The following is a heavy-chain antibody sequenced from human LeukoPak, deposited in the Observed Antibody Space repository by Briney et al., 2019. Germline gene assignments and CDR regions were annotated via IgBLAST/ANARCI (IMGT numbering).Heavy chain of an antibody. CDR2: IWYDGSNK. D-gene: IGHD3-22*01. Sequence: PGRSLRLSCAASGFTFSNYRMHWVRQAPGKGLEWVAVIWYDGSNKYYADSVKGRFAISRDNSKNTLYLQMNSLRAEDTAVYYCARDYYDSSGYPPFDPWGQGTLVTVSS. CDR1: GFTFSNYR. CDR3: ARDYYDSSGYPPFDP. V-gene: IGHV3-33*01. J-gene: IGHJ5*02.